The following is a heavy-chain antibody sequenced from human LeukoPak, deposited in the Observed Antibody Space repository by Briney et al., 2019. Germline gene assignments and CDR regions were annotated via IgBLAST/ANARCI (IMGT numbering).Heavy chain of an antibody. Sequence: PGGSLRLSCVAPGFTFSNYAMSWVRQAPGKGLEWVSTISGSGANTYYADSVKGRFTISRDNSKKTLSLQMNSLRAEDTAVYYCARLFRYCSGGTCYTDRGYFIDYWGQGTLVTVSS. J-gene: IGHJ4*02. CDR3: ARLFRYCSGGTCYTDRGYFIDY. V-gene: IGHV3-23*01. D-gene: IGHD2-15*01. CDR1: GFTFSNYA. CDR2: ISGSGANT.